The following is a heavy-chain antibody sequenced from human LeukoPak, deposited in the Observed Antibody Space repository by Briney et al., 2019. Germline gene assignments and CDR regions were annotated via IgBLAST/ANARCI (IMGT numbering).Heavy chain of an antibody. D-gene: IGHD2-8*02. Sequence: PSETLSLTCTVSGGSISSSTYYWGWLRQPPGKGLEWIGSISYSGSTFYHPSLKSRVAISGDTSKNQFSLKLTSMTAADTAIYYCVRASVDTGGAFDVWGQGTVVTVSS. V-gene: IGHV4-39*07. J-gene: IGHJ3*01. CDR3: VRASVDTGGAFDV. CDR1: GGSISSSTYY. CDR2: ISYSGST.